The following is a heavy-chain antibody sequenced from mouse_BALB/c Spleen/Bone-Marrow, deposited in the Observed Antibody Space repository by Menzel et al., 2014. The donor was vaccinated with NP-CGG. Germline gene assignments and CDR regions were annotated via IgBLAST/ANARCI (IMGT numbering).Heavy chain of an antibody. Sequence: QVQLQQSWSVLVRPGASVKLSCKASGYTFTSSWMHWAKQRPGQGLEWIGEIHPNSGNTNYNEKFKGKATLTVDTSSSTAYVDLSSLTSEDSAVYYCARGDPYYRYSDYWGQGTTLTVSS. CDR1: GYTFTSSW. D-gene: IGHD2-14*01. CDR3: ARGDPYYRYSDY. V-gene: IGHV1S130*01. CDR2: IHPNSGNT. J-gene: IGHJ2*01.